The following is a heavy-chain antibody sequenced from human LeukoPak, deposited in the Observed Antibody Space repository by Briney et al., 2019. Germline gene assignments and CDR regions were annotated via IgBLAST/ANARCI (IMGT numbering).Heavy chain of an antibody. V-gene: IGHV3-30-3*02. D-gene: IGHD1-26*01. J-gene: IGHJ6*02. CDR3: AKTADSGSYSDYYYYYHMDV. CDR1: GFTFSSYA. Sequence: GGSLRLSCAASGFTFSSYAMHWVRQAPGKGLEWVAVISYDGSNKYYADSVKGRFTISRDNSKNTLYLQMNSLRAEDTAVYYCAKTADSGSYSDYYYYYHMDVWGQGTTVTVSS. CDR2: ISYDGSNK.